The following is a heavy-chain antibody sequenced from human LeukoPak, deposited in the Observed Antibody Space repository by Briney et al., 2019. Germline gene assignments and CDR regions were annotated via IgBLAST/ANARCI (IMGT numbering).Heavy chain of an antibody. Sequence: GGSLRLSCAASGFTFSSYAMSWVRQAPGKGLEWVSAISGSGSNTYYADSVKGRFTISRDNSQNTLYLQMNSLRAEDTAVYYCAKTGDYFDSSGYYRPDAFDIWGRGTMVAVSS. CDR2: ISGSGSNT. D-gene: IGHD3-22*01. CDR1: GFTFSSYA. J-gene: IGHJ3*02. CDR3: AKTGDYFDSSGYYRPDAFDI. V-gene: IGHV3-23*01.